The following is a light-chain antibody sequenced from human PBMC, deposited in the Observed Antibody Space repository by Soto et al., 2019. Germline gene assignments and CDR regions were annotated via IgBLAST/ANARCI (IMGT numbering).Light chain of an antibody. CDR2: GAS. V-gene: IGKV3-20*01. CDR3: QQYGSSPIT. J-gene: IGKJ5*01. Sequence: EIVLTQSPGTLSLSPGERATLSCRASRSVSASYLAWYQQKPGQAPRLLIYGASSRATGFPDRFSGSGSGTDFTLTISRLEPEDFAVYYCQQYGSSPITFGQGTRLEIK. CDR1: RSVSASY.